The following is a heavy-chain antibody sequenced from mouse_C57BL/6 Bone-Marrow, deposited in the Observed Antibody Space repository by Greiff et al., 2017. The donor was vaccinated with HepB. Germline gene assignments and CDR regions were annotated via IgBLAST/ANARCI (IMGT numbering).Heavy chain of an antibody. CDR1: GFTFSDYY. J-gene: IGHJ4*01. D-gene: IGHD2-3*01. Sequence: DVQLVESEGGLVQPGSSMKLSCTASGFTFSDYYMAWVRQVPEKGLEWVANINYDGSSTYYLDSLKSRFIISRDNAKNILYLQMSSLKSEDTATYYCAREARWLLRGYAMDYWGQGTSVTVSS. V-gene: IGHV5-16*01. CDR3: AREARWLLRGYAMDY. CDR2: INYDGSST.